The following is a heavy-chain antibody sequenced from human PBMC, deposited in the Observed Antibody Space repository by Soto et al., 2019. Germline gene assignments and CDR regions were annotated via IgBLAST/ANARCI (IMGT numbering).Heavy chain of an antibody. CDR1: GGSISSGGYS. V-gene: IGHV4-30-2*01. D-gene: IGHD2-2*01. Sequence: SETLSLTCAVSGGSISSGGYSWSWIRQPPGKGLEWIGYIYHSGSTYYNPSIKSRVTISVDRSKNQFSLKLSSVTAADTAVYYCARAGCSSTSCYSFDYWGQGTLVTVSS. J-gene: IGHJ4*02. CDR2: IYHSGST. CDR3: ARAGCSSTSCYSFDY.